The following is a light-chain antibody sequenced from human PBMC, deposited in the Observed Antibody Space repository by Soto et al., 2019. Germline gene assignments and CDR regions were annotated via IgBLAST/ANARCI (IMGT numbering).Light chain of an antibody. CDR2: DAS. Sequence: DIQMTQSPSSLSASVGDRVTITCQASQDISNYLNWYQQKPGKAPKLLIYDASNLETGVPSRFXGSGPGTDFTFTISSLQPEDIATYYCQQYDNLPPFPFGPGTKVDIK. J-gene: IGKJ3*01. CDR1: QDISNY. CDR3: QQYDNLPPFP. V-gene: IGKV1-33*01.